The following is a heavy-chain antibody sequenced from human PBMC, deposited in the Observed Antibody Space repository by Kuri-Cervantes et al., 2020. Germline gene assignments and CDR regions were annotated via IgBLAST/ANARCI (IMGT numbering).Heavy chain of an antibody. Sequence: SETLSLTCTVSGGSISGSTYYWGWIRQPPGKGLEWIGSIYYSGSTYYNPSLKSRVTISVDTSKNQFSLKLSSVTAADTAVYYCARDLITMIVVVGSPWAFDIWGQGTMVTVSS. CDR2: IYYSGST. J-gene: IGHJ3*02. CDR3: ARDLITMIVVVGSPWAFDI. D-gene: IGHD3-22*01. V-gene: IGHV4-39*01. CDR1: GGSISGSTYY.